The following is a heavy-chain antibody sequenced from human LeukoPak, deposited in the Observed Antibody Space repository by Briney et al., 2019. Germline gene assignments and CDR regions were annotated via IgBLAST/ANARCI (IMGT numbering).Heavy chain of an antibody. CDR3: AKDLGSSGWYDAFDI. D-gene: IGHD6-19*01. Sequence: GGSLRLSCAASGFTFSSFAMSWVRQAPGKGLEWVSGISGSGGNTYYADSVKGRFTISRDNSKNTLYLQMNSLRAEDTAVYYCAKDLGSSGWYDAFDIWGQGTMVTVSS. J-gene: IGHJ3*02. V-gene: IGHV3-23*01. CDR1: GFTFSSFA. CDR2: ISGSGGNT.